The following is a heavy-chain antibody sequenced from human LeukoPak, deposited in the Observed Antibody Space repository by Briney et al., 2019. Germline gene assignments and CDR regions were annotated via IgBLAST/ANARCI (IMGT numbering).Heavy chain of an antibody. CDR3: ARQSGIQLFWFDP. Sequence: SETLSLTCTVSGGSISSSSYYWGWIRQPPGKGLEWIGSIYYSGSTYYNPSLKSRVTISVDTSKNQFSLKLSSVTAADTAVYYCARQSGIQLFWFDPWGQGTLVTVSS. J-gene: IGHJ5*02. CDR1: GGSISSSSYY. CDR2: IYYSGST. D-gene: IGHD5-18*01. V-gene: IGHV4-39*01.